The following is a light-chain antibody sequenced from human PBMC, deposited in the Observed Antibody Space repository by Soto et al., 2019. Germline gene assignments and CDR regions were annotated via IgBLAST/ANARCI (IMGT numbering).Light chain of an antibody. CDR2: DVS. CDR1: STDVCGYNY. V-gene: IGLV2-11*02. CDR3: CSYAGNSLWV. J-gene: IGLJ3*02. Sequence: QSDLTPPRSVSGSPGQSVTLSCTGTSTDVCGYNYASWYQQHPGKDPQLMIYDVSKWPTGVPDRFSGAKSGNTASLSISGLQAEDEGDYYCCSYAGNSLWVFGGGTKLTVL.